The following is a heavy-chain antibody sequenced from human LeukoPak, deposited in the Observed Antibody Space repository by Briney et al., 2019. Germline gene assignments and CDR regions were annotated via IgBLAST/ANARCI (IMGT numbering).Heavy chain of an antibody. CDR3: AKCPYGSGSYMYYGMDV. D-gene: IGHD3-10*01. J-gene: IGHJ6*02. Sequence: GGSLRLSCAASGFTFSSYATSWVRQAPGKGLEWVSAISGSGTSTYNADSLKGRFTISRDNFKNTLYLQMNSLRAEDTAIYYCAKCPYGSGSYMYYGMDVWGQGTTVTVSS. CDR1: GFTFSSYA. CDR2: ISGSGTST. V-gene: IGHV3-23*01.